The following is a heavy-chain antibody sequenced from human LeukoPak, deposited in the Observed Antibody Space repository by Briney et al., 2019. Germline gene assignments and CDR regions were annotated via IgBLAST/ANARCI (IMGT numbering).Heavy chain of an antibody. Sequence: GGSLRLSCTASGFTFKNYAMNWVRQAPGKGLEWVSVISGGGGSTYYGDSGKGRFTISRDNSNNTLYLQMNSLRAEDTAVYYCAKGAMVTTRSWFDPWGQGTLVTVSS. CDR3: AKGAMVTTRSWFDP. CDR1: GFTFKNYA. D-gene: IGHD4-17*01. V-gene: IGHV3-23*01. CDR2: ISGGGGST. J-gene: IGHJ5*02.